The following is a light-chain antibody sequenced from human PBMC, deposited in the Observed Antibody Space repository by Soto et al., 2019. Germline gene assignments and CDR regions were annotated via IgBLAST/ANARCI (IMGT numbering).Light chain of an antibody. CDR3: QAWDNNSVA. CDR1: NLGHKY. Sequence: SYELTQSPSVSVSPGQTASITCYGNNLGHKYASWYQQKPGQSPVLVIFQDNRRPSGIPERFSGSNSGNTATLTISGTQALDEADYYCQAWDNNSVAFGGGTKLTVL. V-gene: IGLV3-1*01. J-gene: IGLJ2*01. CDR2: QDN.